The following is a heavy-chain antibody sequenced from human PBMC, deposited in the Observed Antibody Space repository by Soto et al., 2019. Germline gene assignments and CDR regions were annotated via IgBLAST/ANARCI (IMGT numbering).Heavy chain of an antibody. Sequence: SETLSLTCTVSGGSISSSTYYWGWIRQPPGKGLEWIGSIFYSGSTYYNPSLESRVTISVDTSNNQFSLKLRTVTAADTAVYYCARGDAFHIWGQGTMVTVSS. V-gene: IGHV4-39*01. CDR2: IFYSGST. CDR1: GGSISSSTYY. J-gene: IGHJ3*02. CDR3: ARGDAFHI.